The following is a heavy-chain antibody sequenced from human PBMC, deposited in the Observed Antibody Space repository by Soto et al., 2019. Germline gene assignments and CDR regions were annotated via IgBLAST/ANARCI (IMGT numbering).Heavy chain of an antibody. CDR1: GFTFSNDW. Sequence: PGGSLRLSCAASGFTFSNDWMNWVRQGPGKGLEWVSRIISGGSGVSYADSVKGRFTIARDNAKNTLYLEMHSLTAEDTAVYYCARERTSKGGMDVWGQGTTVTVSS. CDR3: ARERTSKGGMDV. CDR2: IISGGSGV. V-gene: IGHV3-74*01. J-gene: IGHJ6*02.